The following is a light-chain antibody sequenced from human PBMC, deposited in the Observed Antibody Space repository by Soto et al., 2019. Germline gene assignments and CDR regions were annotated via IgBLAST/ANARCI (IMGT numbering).Light chain of an antibody. CDR2: AAS. CDR1: QSISSY. Sequence: DIQMTQSPSSLSASVGYRVTINCRASQSISSYLNWYQQKPGKAPKLLIYAASSLQSGVPSRFSGSGSGTDFTLTISSLQPEDFETYYCQQSYSTPWTFGQGTEVEIK. V-gene: IGKV1-39*01. CDR3: QQSYSTPWT. J-gene: IGKJ1*01.